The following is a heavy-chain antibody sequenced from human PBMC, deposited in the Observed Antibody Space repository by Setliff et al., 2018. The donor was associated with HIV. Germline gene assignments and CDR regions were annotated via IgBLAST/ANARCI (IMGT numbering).Heavy chain of an antibody. D-gene: IGHD2-15*01. V-gene: IGHV4-38-2*01. Sequence: SETLSLTCAVSGYSISSGYYWGWIRQPPGKGLEWIGSIYHSGSTYYNPSLKSRVTISVDTSKNQFSLKLSSVTAADTAVYYCARHRRYCSGGSCSDAFDIWGQGTMGTV. CDR1: GYSISSGYY. CDR2: IYHSGST. J-gene: IGHJ3*02. CDR3: ARHRRYCSGGSCSDAFDI.